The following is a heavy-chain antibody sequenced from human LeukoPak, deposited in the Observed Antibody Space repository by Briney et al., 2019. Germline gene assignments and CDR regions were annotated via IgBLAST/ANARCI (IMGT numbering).Heavy chain of an antibody. V-gene: IGHV3-74*01. D-gene: IGHD1-26*01. Sequence: PGGSLRLSCAASGFTFSDYYMHWVRQAPGKGLVWVSRISSDGGTTFYADSVKGRFTISRDNAKNTLYLQVNSLRAEDTAVYYCAREHRNVGATIDWWGQGTLVTVSS. CDR3: AREHRNVGATIDW. J-gene: IGHJ4*02. CDR1: GFTFSDYY. CDR2: ISSDGGTT.